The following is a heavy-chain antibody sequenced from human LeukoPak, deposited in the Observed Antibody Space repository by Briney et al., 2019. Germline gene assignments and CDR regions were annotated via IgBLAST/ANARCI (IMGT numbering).Heavy chain of an antibody. J-gene: IGHJ3*02. V-gene: IGHV4-34*01. Sequence: PSETLSLTCAVYGGSLSYYYWIWIRQPPGKGLEWIGEINHSGSTNYNPSLKSRVTISVDTSKNQFSLKLSSVTAADTAVYYCARYTLGYCSSTSCYVGAFDIWGQGTMVTVSS. CDR2: INHSGST. D-gene: IGHD2-2*01. CDR1: GGSLSYYY. CDR3: ARYTLGYCSSTSCYVGAFDI.